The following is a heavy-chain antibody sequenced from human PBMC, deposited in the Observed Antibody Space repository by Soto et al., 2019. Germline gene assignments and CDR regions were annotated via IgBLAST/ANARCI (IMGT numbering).Heavy chain of an antibody. CDR2: IYYSGTT. Sequence: PSETLSLTCTVSGGSISTYYWSWIRQPPGEELEWIGHIYYSGTTDYNPSLKSRVTMSVDTSKNQFSLRLSSVTAADTAVYYCARHAARHFDVLTGYYKSGLDVWGQGTTVTVSS. CDR3: ARHAARHFDVLTGYYKSGLDV. J-gene: IGHJ6*02. D-gene: IGHD3-9*01. CDR1: GGSISTYY. V-gene: IGHV4-59*08.